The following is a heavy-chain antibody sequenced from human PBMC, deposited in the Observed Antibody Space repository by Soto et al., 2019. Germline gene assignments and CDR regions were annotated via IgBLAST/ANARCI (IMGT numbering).Heavy chain of an antibody. CDR2: IRSKPNNYAT. CDR1: GFPFNGSA. J-gene: IGHJ6*02. Sequence: EVQLVESGGGLVHPGGSLKLSCAASGFPFNGSAMHWVRQASGKGLEWVGRIRSKPNNYATAYAASLTGRFTISRDDSKNTAYLQMNSLKTEDTAVYYCAGDFYYNMDVWGQGTTVTVSS. CDR3: AGDFYYNMDV. V-gene: IGHV3-73*02.